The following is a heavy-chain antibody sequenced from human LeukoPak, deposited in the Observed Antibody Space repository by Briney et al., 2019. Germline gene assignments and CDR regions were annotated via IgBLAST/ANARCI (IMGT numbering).Heavy chain of an antibody. CDR2: IFYTGDT. V-gene: IGHV4-59*01. CDR3: ARGRYDYWTGYHLFDY. CDR1: GGFISGYY. J-gene: IGHJ4*02. D-gene: IGHD3-3*01. Sequence: PSETLSLTCTVSGGFISGYYWNWIRQSPGKGLEWIGYIFYTGDTDYNPSLRSRVTMSVDRSNNRFSLQLASVTTADSAFYYCARGRYDYWTGYHLFDYWGQGTLVTVSS.